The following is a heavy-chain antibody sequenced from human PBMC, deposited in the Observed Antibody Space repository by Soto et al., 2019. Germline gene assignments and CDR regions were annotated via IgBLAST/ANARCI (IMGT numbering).Heavy chain of an antibody. CDR3: ARSPWQAYFNY. V-gene: IGHV3-74*01. CDR1: GFTFSTYG. J-gene: IGHJ4*02. CDR2: INSDGSIT. Sequence: EVQLVESGGGLVQPGGSLRLSCAASGFTFSTYGMHWVRQAPGTGLVWVSRINSDGSITNYAASVKGRFSISRDNAKNTLYLQMNSLRAEDTAVYYCARSPWQAYFNYRGQGTLVTVSS.